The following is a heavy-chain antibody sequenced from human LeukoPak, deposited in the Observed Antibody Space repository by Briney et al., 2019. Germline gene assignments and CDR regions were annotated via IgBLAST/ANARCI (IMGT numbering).Heavy chain of an antibody. J-gene: IGHJ4*02. Sequence: SGTLSLTCAVYGGSFSGYYWSWIRQPPGKGLEWIGEINHSGSTNYNPSLKSRVTISVDTSKNQFSLKLSSVTAADTAVYYCARRVYYDSSGHYPYWGQGTLVTVSS. CDR1: GGSFSGYY. V-gene: IGHV4-34*01. D-gene: IGHD3-22*01. CDR2: INHSGST. CDR3: ARRVYYDSSGHYPY.